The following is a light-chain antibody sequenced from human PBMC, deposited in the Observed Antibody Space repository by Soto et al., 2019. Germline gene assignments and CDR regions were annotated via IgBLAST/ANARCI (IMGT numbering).Light chain of an antibody. CDR2: EAT. CDR3: FSYAGSRTWV. V-gene: IGLV2-23*01. Sequence: QSVLTQPPSASGSPGQSITISCTGSSSDFGSYNLVSWYQQHPGKVPKLIIYEATKRPSGISNRFSGSKSGYMASLTISGLQAEDGADYYCFSYAGSRTWVFGGGTKVTVL. J-gene: IGLJ3*02. CDR1: SSDFGSYNL.